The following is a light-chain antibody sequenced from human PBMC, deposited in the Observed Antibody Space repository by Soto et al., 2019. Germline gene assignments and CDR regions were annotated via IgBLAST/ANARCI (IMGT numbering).Light chain of an antibody. V-gene: IGLV1-44*01. CDR1: SSNIGSNT. J-gene: IGLJ3*02. CDR2: SNN. Sequence: QPVLTQPPSASGAPGQRVAISCSGSSSNIGSNTVHWYQQLPGTAPKLLIYSNNQRPSGVPDRFSGSKSGTSASLAISGLQSEDEADYYCSAWDDSLSGRVFGGGTKVTVL. CDR3: SAWDDSLSGRV.